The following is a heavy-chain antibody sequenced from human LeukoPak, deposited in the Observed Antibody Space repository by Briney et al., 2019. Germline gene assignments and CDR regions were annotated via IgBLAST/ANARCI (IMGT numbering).Heavy chain of an antibody. Sequence: ASVKVSRKASGYTFTSYGISWVRQAPGQGLEWMGWISAYNGNTNYAQKLQGRVTMTTDTSTSTAYMELRSLRSDDTAVYYCAREICTNGVCYFDFDYWGQGTLVTVSS. J-gene: IGHJ4*02. CDR1: GYTFTSYG. CDR3: AREICTNGVCYFDFDY. V-gene: IGHV1-18*01. CDR2: ISAYNGNT. D-gene: IGHD2-8*01.